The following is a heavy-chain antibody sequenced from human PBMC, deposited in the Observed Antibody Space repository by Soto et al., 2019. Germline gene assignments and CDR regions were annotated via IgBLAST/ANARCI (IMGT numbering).Heavy chain of an antibody. D-gene: IGHD3-16*01. Sequence: QVQLVESGGGVVQPGRSLRLSCTTSGFTFSSYGFHWARQAPGKRLEWVAVIWYDGSNKYYTESVKGRFTISRDDSKNTLYLQMNSLRAEDTAVYYCARDLGHFDRGGSYFDYWGQGTLVTVSS. CDR1: GFTFSSYG. J-gene: IGHJ4*02. CDR2: IWYDGSNK. V-gene: IGHV3-33*01. CDR3: ARDLGHFDRGGSYFDY.